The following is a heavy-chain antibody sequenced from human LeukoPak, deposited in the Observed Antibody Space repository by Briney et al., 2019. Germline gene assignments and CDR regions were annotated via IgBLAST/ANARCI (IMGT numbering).Heavy chain of an antibody. CDR1: GGSISSYY. CDR3: ARGLYAVAGTSWFDP. CDR2: IYTSGTS. V-gene: IGHV4-4*07. J-gene: IGHJ5*02. Sequence: SETLSLTCTVSGGSISSYYWSWIRQPAGKGLEWIGRIYTSGTSDYNPSLKSRVTMSVDTSRKQFSLKLSSVTAADTDVYYCARGLYAVAGTSWFDPWGQGTLVTVSS. D-gene: IGHD6-19*01.